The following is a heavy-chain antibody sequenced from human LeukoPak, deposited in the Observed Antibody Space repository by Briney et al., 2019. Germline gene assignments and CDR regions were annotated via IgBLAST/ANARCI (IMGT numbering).Heavy chain of an antibody. CDR3: ARDWGFTRLDY. CDR2: IKEDGSER. Sequence: PGGSLRLSCEASAFIFSGHWLNWVRQTPGKGLEWVASIKEDGSERQYVDFVKGRFSISRDNTKGSLFLQLNSLRAEDTAVYYCARDWGFTRLDYWSQGTLVTVSS. V-gene: IGHV3-7*03. J-gene: IGHJ4*02. CDR1: AFIFSGHW. D-gene: IGHD3-16*01.